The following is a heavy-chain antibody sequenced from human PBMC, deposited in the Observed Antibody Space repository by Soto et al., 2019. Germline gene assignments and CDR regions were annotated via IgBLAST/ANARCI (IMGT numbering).Heavy chain of an antibody. J-gene: IGHJ6*02. Sequence: QVQPVQSGAEVKKPGASVKVSCKASGYTFTSYAMHWVRQAPGQRLEWMGWINGGNGNTKYSQKFQGRVTITRDTSESTAYMELSSLRSEDTAVYYCARGGLALMDVWGQGTTVTVSS. CDR1: GYTFTSYA. CDR2: INGGNGNT. D-gene: IGHD3-16*01. V-gene: IGHV1-3*01. CDR3: ARGGLALMDV.